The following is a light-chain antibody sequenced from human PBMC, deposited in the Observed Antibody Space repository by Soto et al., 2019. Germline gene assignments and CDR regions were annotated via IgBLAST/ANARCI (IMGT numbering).Light chain of an antibody. CDR1: QSISTW. Sequence: DIQMTQSPSTLSASVGDRVTITCRASQSISTWLAWYQQRPGKAPKLLIYKASSLEPGVPSRFSGSGFGTEFTLTISSLQPDDSATYYCQQYNSFSWTFGHGTKVQIK. CDR2: KAS. J-gene: IGKJ1*01. V-gene: IGKV1-5*03. CDR3: QQYNSFSWT.